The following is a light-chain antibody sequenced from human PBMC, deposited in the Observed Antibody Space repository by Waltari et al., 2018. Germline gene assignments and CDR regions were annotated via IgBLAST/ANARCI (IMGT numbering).Light chain of an antibody. CDR3: CSYAGLGIYV. Sequence: LVSWYQQYPGKAPKLMVYEVTKRTSGVSDRFSGSKSGNTASLTIYGLQSEDEADYYCCSYAGLGIYVFGTGTKVTVL. CDR2: EVT. J-gene: IGLJ1*01. CDR1: L. V-gene: IGLV2-23*02.